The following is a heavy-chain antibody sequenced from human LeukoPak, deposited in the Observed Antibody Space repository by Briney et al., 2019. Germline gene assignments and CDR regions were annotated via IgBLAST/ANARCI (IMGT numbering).Heavy chain of an antibody. D-gene: IGHD2-15*01. Sequence: ASVKVSCKASGYTFTGYYMHWVRQAPGQGLEWMGWINPNSGGTNYAQKFQGRVTMTRDTSISTAYMELSRLRSEDTAMYYCAINQAGYCGGGSCYRHEFYYMDVWGKGTSATVSS. V-gene: IGHV1-2*02. J-gene: IGHJ6*03. CDR1: GYTFTGYY. CDR2: INPNSGGT. CDR3: AINQAGYCGGGSCYRHEFYYMDV.